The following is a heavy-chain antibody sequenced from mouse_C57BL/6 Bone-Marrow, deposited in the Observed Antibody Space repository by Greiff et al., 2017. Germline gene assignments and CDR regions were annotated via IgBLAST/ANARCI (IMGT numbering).Heavy chain of an antibody. V-gene: IGHV1-82*01. J-gene: IGHJ2*01. Sequence: QVQLQQSGPELVKPGASVKISCKASGYAFSSSWMNWVKQRPGKGLEWIGRIYPGDGDTNYNGKFKGKATLTADTSSITAYMQLSSLTSEDSAVYSCARDYGSPDYWGQGTTLTVSS. CDR3: ARDYGSPDY. D-gene: IGHD1-1*01. CDR2: IYPGDGDT. CDR1: GYAFSSSW.